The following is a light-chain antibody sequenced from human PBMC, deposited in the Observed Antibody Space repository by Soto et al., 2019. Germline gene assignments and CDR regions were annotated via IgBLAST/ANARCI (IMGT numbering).Light chain of an antibody. CDR3: QVWDSRNDHVV. V-gene: IGLV3-21*04. CDR1: NIGGKS. Sequence: SYVLTQPPSVSVAPGKTATITCAGNNIGGKSVHWYQQKPGQAPVLVIYYDTDRPSGIPERFSGSNSENTATLTISRVEAGDEADYYCQVWDSRNDHVVFGGGTKLTVL. J-gene: IGLJ2*01. CDR2: YDT.